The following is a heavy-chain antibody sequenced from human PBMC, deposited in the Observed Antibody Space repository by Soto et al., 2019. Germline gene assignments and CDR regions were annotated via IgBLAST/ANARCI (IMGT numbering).Heavy chain of an antibody. D-gene: IGHD2-2*01. J-gene: IGHJ3*02. V-gene: IGHV3-30*18. Sequence: GRSRRLACTAAGFTFGNLGVHWVRQAPGKGLEWVAVISHDGRSKFYGDSVKGRLTISRDNSKNTLSLQMNSLRAEDTAVYYCAKDRGYCDTSSCYLGHAFDIWGQGTMVTVSS. CDR1: GFTFGNLG. CDR3: AKDRGYCDTSSCYLGHAFDI. CDR2: ISHDGRSK.